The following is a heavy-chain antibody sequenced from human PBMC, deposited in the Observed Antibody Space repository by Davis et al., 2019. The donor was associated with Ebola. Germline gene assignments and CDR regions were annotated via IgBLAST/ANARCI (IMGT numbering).Heavy chain of an antibody. D-gene: IGHD6-19*01. Sequence: SETLSLTCTVSGGSISSYYWSWIRQPPGKGLEWIGYIYYSGSTNYNPSLKSRVTISVDTSKKQFSLKLSSVTAADTALYYCARASRYTSGWYFVDYWGQGTLVTVSS. CDR3: ARASRYTSGWYFVDY. CDR2: IYYSGST. V-gene: IGHV4-59*01. CDR1: GGSISSYY. J-gene: IGHJ4*02.